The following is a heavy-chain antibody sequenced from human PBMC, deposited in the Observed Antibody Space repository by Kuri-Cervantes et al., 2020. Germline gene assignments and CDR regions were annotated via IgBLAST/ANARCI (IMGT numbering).Heavy chain of an antibody. CDR3: AQYTDADYDSSGDYYVAFDI. D-gene: IGHD3-22*01. V-gene: IGHV3-23*01. CDR1: VSTFSSYV. Sequence: AELLSPTCAASVSTFSSYVMSWVRQAKGKGLEWVSAISGSGGSTYYADSVNGIFTISRDNSKTTLYLQINSLRAEDTAVYYCAQYTDADYDSSGDYYVAFDIWGQGTMVTVSS. CDR2: ISGSGGST. J-gene: IGHJ3*02.